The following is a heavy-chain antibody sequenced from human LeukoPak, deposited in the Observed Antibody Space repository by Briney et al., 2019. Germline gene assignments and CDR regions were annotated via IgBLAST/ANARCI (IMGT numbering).Heavy chain of an antibody. CDR3: ATQDGYDNSGHYGY. D-gene: IGHD3-22*01. CDR1: GFSFSNFG. J-gene: IGHJ4*02. CDR2: ISYDGSNK. Sequence: PGGSLRLSCAASGFSFSNFGMHWVRQAPGKGLEWVAVISYDGSNKYFADSVKGRFTISRDNSKNTLYLQMNSLGAEDTAVYYCATQDGYDNSGHYGYWGQGTLVTVSS. V-gene: IGHV3-30*03.